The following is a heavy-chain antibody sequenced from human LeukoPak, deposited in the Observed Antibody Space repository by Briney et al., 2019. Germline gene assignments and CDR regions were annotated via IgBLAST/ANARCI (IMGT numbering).Heavy chain of an antibody. V-gene: IGHV4-39*07. Sequence: SSETLSLTCTVSGGSISSSSYYWGWIRQPPGKGLEWIGSIYYSGSTYYNPSLKSRVTISVDTSKNQFSLKLSSVTAADTAVYYCARAMRWELLLWYYWGQGTLVTVSS. D-gene: IGHD1-26*01. CDR3: ARAMRWELLLWYY. J-gene: IGHJ4*02. CDR2: IYYSGST. CDR1: GGSISSSSYY.